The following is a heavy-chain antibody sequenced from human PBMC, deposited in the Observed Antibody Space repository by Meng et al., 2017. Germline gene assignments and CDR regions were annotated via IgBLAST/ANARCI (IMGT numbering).Heavy chain of an antibody. CDR3: AHRTVGYSSGWEFDY. CDR2: IYWNDDK. Sequence: QLTSKESLPQLVKPPQTLTLTCTFSGFSLSTSGVGVGWIRKPPRKALEWLALIYWNDDKRYSPSLKCRLTITKETSKNQVVLTMTNMDPVDTATYYCAHRTVGYSSGWEFDYWGQGTLVTVSS. D-gene: IGHD6-19*01. J-gene: IGHJ4*02. V-gene: IGHV2-5*01. CDR1: GFSLSTSGVG.